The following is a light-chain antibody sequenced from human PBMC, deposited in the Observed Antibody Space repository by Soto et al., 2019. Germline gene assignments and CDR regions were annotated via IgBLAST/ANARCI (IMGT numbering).Light chain of an antibody. CDR1: SSDVGGYNF. J-gene: IGLJ3*02. V-gene: IGLV2-14*01. CDR2: EVS. CDR3: SSYTSSRIPV. Sequence: QSALTQPASVSGSPGQSITISCTGTSSDVGGYNFVSWYQQRPGKAPKLMIYEVSNRPSGVSNRFSGSKSGNTASLTISGLQAEDEADYYCSSYTSSRIPVFGGGTKLTVL.